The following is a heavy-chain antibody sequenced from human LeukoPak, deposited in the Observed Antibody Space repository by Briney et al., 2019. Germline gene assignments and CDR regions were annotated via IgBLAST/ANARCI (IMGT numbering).Heavy chain of an antibody. V-gene: IGHV1-18*01. D-gene: IGHD1-26*01. J-gene: IGHJ6*02. CDR1: GYTFTSYG. Sequence: GASVKVSCKASGYTFTSYGISWVRQAPGQGLEWMGWISAYNGNTNYAQKFQGRVTMTRDTSISTAYMELSRLRSDDTAVYYCARSRLGATFNYYGMDVWGQGTTVTVSS. CDR2: ISAYNGNT. CDR3: ARSRLGATFNYYGMDV.